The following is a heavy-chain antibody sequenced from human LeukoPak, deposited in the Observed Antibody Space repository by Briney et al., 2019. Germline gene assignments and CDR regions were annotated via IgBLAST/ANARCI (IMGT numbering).Heavy chain of an antibody. CDR1: GFTFSRYS. Sequence: PGGSLSLSCAASGFTFSRYSMNWVRQAPGKGLEWVSSISSSSSYIYYADSVKGRFTISRDNAKNSLYLQMNSLRAEDTAVYYCARGVSWGRSYYYYYMDVWGKGTTVTVSS. V-gene: IGHV3-21*01. D-gene: IGHD1-26*01. CDR3: ARGVSWGRSYYYYYMDV. J-gene: IGHJ6*03. CDR2: ISSSSSYI.